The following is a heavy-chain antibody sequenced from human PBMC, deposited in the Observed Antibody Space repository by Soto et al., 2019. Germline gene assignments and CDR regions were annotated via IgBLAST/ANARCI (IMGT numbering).Heavy chain of an antibody. Sequence: PVGSVKISCQCSGYTFSNFWIAWVRQLPGKGLEWMGIIYPGDYETRYSPSFHGKVTISADRSIGTAYLQWSSLEASDSAFYFCARSPRSSPYFDYWGQGALVTVSS. CDR2: IYPGDYET. CDR1: GYTFSNFW. J-gene: IGHJ4*02. D-gene: IGHD6-13*01. CDR3: ARSPRSSPYFDY. V-gene: IGHV5-51*01.